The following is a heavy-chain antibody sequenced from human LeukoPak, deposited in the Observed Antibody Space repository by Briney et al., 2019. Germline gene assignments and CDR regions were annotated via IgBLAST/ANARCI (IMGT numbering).Heavy chain of an antibody. CDR2: IYTSGST. J-gene: IGHJ6*02. Sequence: SETLSLTCTVSGGSISSYYWSWIRQPAGKGLEWIGRIYTSGSTNYNPSLKSRVTMSVDTSKNQFSLKLSSVTAADTAVYYCARDYTPSYYSYYGMDVWGQGTTVTVSS. CDR3: ARDYTPSYYSYYGMDV. V-gene: IGHV4-4*07. CDR1: GGSISSYY. D-gene: IGHD2-15*01.